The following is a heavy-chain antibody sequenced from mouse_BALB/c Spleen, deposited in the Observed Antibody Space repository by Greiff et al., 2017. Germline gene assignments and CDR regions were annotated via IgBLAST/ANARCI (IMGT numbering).Heavy chain of an antibody. CDR1: GYTFTDYA. CDR3: ARGPHYYGSSGHYFDY. D-gene: IGHD1-1*01. J-gene: IGHJ2*01. CDR2: ISTYYGDA. Sequence: VKLQQSGAELVRPGVSVKISCKGSGYTFTDYAMHWVKQSHAKSLEWIGVISTYYGDASYNQKFKGKATMTVDKSSSTAYMELARLTSEDSAIYYCARGPHYYGSSGHYFDYWGQGTTLTVSS. V-gene: IGHV1S137*01.